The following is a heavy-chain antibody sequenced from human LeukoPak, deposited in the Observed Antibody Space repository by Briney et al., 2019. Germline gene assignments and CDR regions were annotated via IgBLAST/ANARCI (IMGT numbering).Heavy chain of an antibody. D-gene: IGHD5-12*01. J-gene: IGHJ4*02. Sequence: ASVKVSCKASGYTFTGYYMHWVRQAPGQGLEWMGWISAYNGNTNYAQKLQGRVTMTTDTSTSTAYMELRSLRSDDTAVYYCAREYSGYDFAFFDYWGQGTLVTVSS. CDR2: ISAYNGNT. CDR3: AREYSGYDFAFFDY. CDR1: GYTFTGYY. V-gene: IGHV1-18*04.